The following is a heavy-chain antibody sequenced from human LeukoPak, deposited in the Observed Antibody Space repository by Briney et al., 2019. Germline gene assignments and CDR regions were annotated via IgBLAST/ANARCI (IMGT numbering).Heavy chain of an antibody. V-gene: IGHV4-39*07. CDR1: GGSIISSSYY. CDR2: INHSGST. CDR3: ASKLVVVVAAIPSPVGGDWFDP. D-gene: IGHD2-15*01. J-gene: IGHJ5*02. Sequence: PSETLSLTCTVSGGSIISSSYYWSWIRQPPGKGLEWIGEINHSGSTNYNPSLKSRVTISVDTSKNQFSLKLSSVTAADTAVYYCASKLVVVVAAIPSPVGGDWFDPWGQGTLVTVSS.